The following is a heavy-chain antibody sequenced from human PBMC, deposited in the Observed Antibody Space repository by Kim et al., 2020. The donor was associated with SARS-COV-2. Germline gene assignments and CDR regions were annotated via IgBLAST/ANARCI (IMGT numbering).Heavy chain of an antibody. V-gene: IGHV3-53*01. CDR1: GFTVSSNY. CDR2: IYSGGST. J-gene: IGHJ6*02. CDR3: ARAGRGVYSGSYYYSYGMDV. Sequence: GGSLRLSCAASGFTVSSNYMSWVRQAPGKGLEWVSVIYSGGSTYYADSVKGRFTISRDNSKNTLYLQMNSLRAEDTAVYYCARAGRGVYSGSYYYSYGMDVWGQGTTVTVSS. D-gene: IGHD1-26*01.